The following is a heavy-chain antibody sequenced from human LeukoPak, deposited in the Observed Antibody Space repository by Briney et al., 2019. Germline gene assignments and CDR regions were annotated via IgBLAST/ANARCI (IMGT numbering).Heavy chain of an antibody. J-gene: IGHJ4*02. V-gene: IGHV3-21*01. CDR2: ISSSSSYI. D-gene: IGHD5-18*01. Sequence: KPGGSLRLSCAASGFTFSSYSMNWVRQAPGKGLEWVSSISSSSSYIYYADSVKGRFIISRDNAKNSLYLQMNSLRAEDTAVYYCARDLSGVAGYTYGRGIDYWGQGTLVTVSS. CDR1: GFTFSSYS. CDR3: ARDLSGVAGYTYGRGIDY.